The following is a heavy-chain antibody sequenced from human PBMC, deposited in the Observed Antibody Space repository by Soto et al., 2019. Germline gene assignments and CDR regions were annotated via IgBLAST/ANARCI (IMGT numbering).Heavy chain of an antibody. D-gene: IGHD3-22*01. V-gene: IGHV1-18*01. CDR3: ARPPYYDSCGYGNWFDP. J-gene: IGHJ5*02. Sequence: ASVKVSCKASGYTFTSYGISWVRQAPGQGLEWMGWISTYNGNTNYAQKLQGRVTMTTDTSTSTAYMELRSLRSDDTAVYYCARPPYYDSCGYGNWFDPWGQGTLVTVSS. CDR2: ISTYNGNT. CDR1: GYTFTSYG.